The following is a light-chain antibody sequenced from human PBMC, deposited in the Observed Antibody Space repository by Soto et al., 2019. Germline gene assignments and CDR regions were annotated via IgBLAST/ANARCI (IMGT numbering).Light chain of an antibody. CDR3: CSYAGSPYV. CDR2: EVS. V-gene: IGLV2-23*02. Sequence: QSVLTQPASVSGSPGQSITISCTGTSRDVESYNHVSWYQQHPVKVPKLMIYEVSKRPSGVSNRFSGSKSGNTASLTISGLQAEDEADYYCCSYAGSPYVFGTGTKVTVL. J-gene: IGLJ1*01. CDR1: SRDVESYNH.